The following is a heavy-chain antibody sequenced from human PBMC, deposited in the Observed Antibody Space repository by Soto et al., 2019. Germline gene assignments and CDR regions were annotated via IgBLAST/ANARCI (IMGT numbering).Heavy chain of an antibody. CDR2: ISGSGGST. V-gene: IGHV3-23*01. D-gene: IGHD4-17*01. J-gene: IGHJ5*02. Sequence: GGSVRLSCAAPGLTFRTYAMTWVRQAPGKGLEWVSIISGSGGSTYYADSVKGRFTVSRDNSKNTLYVQMNSLRAEDTAVYYCAKDRDYLIRYNWFDPWGQGTLVTVSS. CDR3: AKDRDYLIRYNWFDP. CDR1: GLTFRTYA.